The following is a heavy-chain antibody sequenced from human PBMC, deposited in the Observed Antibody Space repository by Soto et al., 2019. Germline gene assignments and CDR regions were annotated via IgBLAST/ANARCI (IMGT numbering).Heavy chain of an antibody. D-gene: IGHD3-9*01. CDR3: AHKGPEDWPLDY. CDR2: IYWDDSK. CDR1: GFSLSTSGVG. J-gene: IGHJ4*02. V-gene: IGHV2-5*02. Sequence: QITLKESGPTLVRPTQTLTLTCAFSGFSLSTSGVGVGWIRQPPGKALEWLAVIYWDDSKHYSPSLRSRLTITKGTSKNQVVLTMTNMDPTDTGTYYCAHKGPEDWPLDYWGQGNLVTVSS.